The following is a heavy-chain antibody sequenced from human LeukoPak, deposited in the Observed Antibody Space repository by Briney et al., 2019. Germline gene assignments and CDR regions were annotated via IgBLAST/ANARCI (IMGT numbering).Heavy chain of an antibody. D-gene: IGHD3-10*02. CDR1: GFTVSSNY. Sequence: GGSLRLSCAASGFTVSSNYMSWVRQAPGKGLEWVSVIYSGGSTYYADSVKGRFTISRDNSKNSLYLQMDSLRAEDTAVYYCAELGITMIGGVWGKGTTVTISS. CDR3: AELGITMIGGV. CDR2: IYSGGST. J-gene: IGHJ6*04. V-gene: IGHV3-66*01.